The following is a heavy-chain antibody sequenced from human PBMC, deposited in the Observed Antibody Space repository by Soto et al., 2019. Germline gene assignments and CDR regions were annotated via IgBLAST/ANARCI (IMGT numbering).Heavy chain of an antibody. CDR3: ARGDYGGNNNWFDP. CDR1: GGTFSSYA. D-gene: IGHD4-17*01. Sequence: SVKVSCKASGGTFSSYAISWVRQAPGQGLEWMGGIIPIFGTANYAQKIQGRVTITADESTSTAYMELSSLRSEDTAVYYCARGDYGGNNNWFDPWGQGTLVTVSS. V-gene: IGHV1-69*13. CDR2: IIPIFGTA. J-gene: IGHJ5*02.